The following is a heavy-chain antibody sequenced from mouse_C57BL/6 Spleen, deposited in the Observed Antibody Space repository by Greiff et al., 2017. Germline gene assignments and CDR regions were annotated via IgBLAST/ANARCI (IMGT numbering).Heavy chain of an antibody. CDR2: INPGSGGT. J-gene: IGHJ1*03. CDR1: GYAFTNYL. D-gene: IGHD2-1*01. Sequence: VQLQQSGAELVRPGTSVKVSCKASGYAFTNYLIEWVKQRPGQGLEWIGVINPGSGGTNYNEKFKGKATLTADKSSSTAYMQLSSLTSEDSAVYFCARWDGNYWYFDVWDTGTTVTVSS. CDR3: ARWDGNYWYFDV. V-gene: IGHV1-54*01.